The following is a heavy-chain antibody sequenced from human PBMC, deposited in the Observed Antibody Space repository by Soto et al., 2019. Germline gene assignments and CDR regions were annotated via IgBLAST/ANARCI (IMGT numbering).Heavy chain of an antibody. CDR1: GGTFSSYT. D-gene: IGHD4-17*01. J-gene: IGHJ4*02. V-gene: IGHV1-69*02. Sequence: QVQLVQSGAEVKKPGSSVKVSCKASGGTFSSYTISWVRQAPGQGLEWMGRIIPILGIANYAQKFRGRVTITADKSTSTAYMELSSLRSEDTAVYYCARATTVTTAGYFDYWGQGTLVTVSS. CDR3: ARATTVTTAGYFDY. CDR2: IIPILGIA.